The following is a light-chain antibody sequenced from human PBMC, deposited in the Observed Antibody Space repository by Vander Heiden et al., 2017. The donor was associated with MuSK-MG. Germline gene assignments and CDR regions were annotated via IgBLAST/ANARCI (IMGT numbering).Light chain of an antibody. Sequence: DIQMTQSPATLSVSVGDRVTITCRASQSVSNYLAWYQQKPGKAPNLLIYKASSLESGVPSRFSGSGSGTEFTLTISSLQPDDFATYYCQQYNSSPLTFGGGIKVEIK. CDR2: KAS. J-gene: IGKJ4*01. V-gene: IGKV1-5*03. CDR1: QSVSNY. CDR3: QQYNSSPLT.